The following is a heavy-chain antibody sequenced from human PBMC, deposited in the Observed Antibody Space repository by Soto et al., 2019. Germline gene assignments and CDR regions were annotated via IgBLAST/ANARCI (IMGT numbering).Heavy chain of an antibody. D-gene: IGHD5-18*01. CDR3: ARVGHNDGYFDFDY. J-gene: IGHJ4*02. CDR2: IYHSGST. CDR1: GGSISNSNW. Sequence: SETLSLTCAVSGGSISNSNWWSWVRQPPGKGLEWIGNIYHSGSTNYNPSLKSRVTISIDKSNNQFSLKLSSVTAADTSVYYCARVGHNDGYFDFDYWGQGTLVTVSS. V-gene: IGHV4-4*02.